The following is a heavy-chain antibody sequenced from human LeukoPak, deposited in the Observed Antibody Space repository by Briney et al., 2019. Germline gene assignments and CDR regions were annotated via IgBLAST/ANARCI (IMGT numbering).Heavy chain of an antibody. V-gene: IGHV3-23*01. CDR3: AELGITMIGGV. D-gene: IGHD3-10*02. Sequence: GGSLRLSCAASGFTFSSYGMSWVRQAPGRGLEWVSAISGSGGSTYYADSVKGRFTISRDNAKNSLYLQMNSLRAEDTAVYYCAELGITMIGGVWGKGTTVTISS. CDR1: GFTFSSYG. CDR2: ISGSGGST. J-gene: IGHJ6*04.